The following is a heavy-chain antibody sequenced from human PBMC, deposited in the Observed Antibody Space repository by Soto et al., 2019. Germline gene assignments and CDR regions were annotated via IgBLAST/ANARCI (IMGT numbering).Heavy chain of an antibody. J-gene: IGHJ4*02. CDR2: IYYSGST. D-gene: IGHD5-18*01. V-gene: IGHV4-31*03. Sequence: QVQLQESGAGLVKPSQTLSLTCTVSGGSISSGGYYWSWIRQHPGKGLEWIGYIYYSGSTYYNPSLKSRVTISVDTSNNQFSLKLSSVTAADTAVYYCARDSTITAMTIDYWGQGTLVTVSS. CDR3: ARDSTITAMTIDY. CDR1: GGSISSGGYY.